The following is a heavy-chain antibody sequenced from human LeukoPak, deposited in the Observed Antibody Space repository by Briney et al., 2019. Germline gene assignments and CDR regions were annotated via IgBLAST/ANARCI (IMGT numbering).Heavy chain of an antibody. J-gene: IGHJ2*01. V-gene: IGHV1-8*01. CDR3: ARISDHNWYFDL. Sequence: ASVRVSCKASGYPFTTYDINWVREADGQGVEWMGWMNPSSGYTGYSPKFQRTVTMPRNTSITTAYMELSSLRSEDTAVYYCARISDHNWYFDLWGRGTLVTVSS. CDR1: GYPFTTYD. D-gene: IGHD1-14*01. CDR2: MNPSSGYT.